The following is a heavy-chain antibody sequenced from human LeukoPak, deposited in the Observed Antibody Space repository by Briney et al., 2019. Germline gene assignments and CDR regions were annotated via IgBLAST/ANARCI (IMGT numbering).Heavy chain of an antibody. Sequence: PSETLSLTCTVSGGSISSYCWSWIRQPPGKGLEWIGYIYDSGSTNYNPSLKSRVTISIDTSKNQFSLKLSSVTAADTAVYYCARHVHSYYYYMDVWGKGTTVTISS. V-gene: IGHV4-59*08. CDR3: ARHVHSYYYYMDV. CDR1: GGSISSYC. CDR2: IYDSGST. J-gene: IGHJ6*03.